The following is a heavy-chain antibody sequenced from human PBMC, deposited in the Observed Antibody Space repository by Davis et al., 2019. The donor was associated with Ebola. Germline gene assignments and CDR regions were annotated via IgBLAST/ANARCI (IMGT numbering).Heavy chain of an antibody. J-gene: IGHJ4*02. D-gene: IGHD5-12*01. CDR3: ARVRWLRYYYFDY. V-gene: IGHV3-7*01. CDR2: IKQDGSEK. CDR1: GFTFSNAW. Sequence: GGSLRLSCAASGFTFSNAWMSWVRQAPGKGLEWVANIKQDGSEKYYVDSVKGRFTISRDNAKNSLYLQMNSLRAEDTAVYYCARVRWLRYYYFDYWGQGTLVTVSS.